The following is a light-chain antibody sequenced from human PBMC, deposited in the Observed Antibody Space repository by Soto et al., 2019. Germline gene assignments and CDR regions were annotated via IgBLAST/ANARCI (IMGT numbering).Light chain of an antibody. V-gene: IGLV2-14*03. Sequence: QSALTQPASVSGSPGQSIAISCTGTSSDVGAYDYVSWYQQHPDRAPRLVIYEVSNRPSGVSNRFSGSKSVNTATLTISGLQAEDEAHYYCASHTTTNTRVFGTGTKLTVL. CDR3: ASHTTTNTRV. CDR1: SSDVGAYDY. J-gene: IGLJ1*01. CDR2: EVS.